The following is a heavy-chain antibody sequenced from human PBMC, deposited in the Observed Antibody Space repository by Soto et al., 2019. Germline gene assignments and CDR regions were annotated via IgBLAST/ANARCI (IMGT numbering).Heavy chain of an antibody. CDR3: AKDDYVWGSLIDY. CDR1: GFTFSSYA. CDR2: ISGSGGST. J-gene: IGHJ4*02. D-gene: IGHD3-16*01. V-gene: IGHV3-23*01. Sequence: GGSLRLSCAASGFTFSSYAMSWVRQAPGKGLEWVSAISGSGGSTYYADSVKGRFTISRDNSKNTLYLQMNGLGAEDTAVYYCAKDDYVWGSLIDYWGQGTLVTVSS.